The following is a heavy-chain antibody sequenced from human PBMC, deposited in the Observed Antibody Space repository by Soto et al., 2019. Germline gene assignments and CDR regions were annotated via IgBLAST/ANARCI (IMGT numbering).Heavy chain of an antibody. CDR1: GFTFSSSW. CDR2: IKKDGSEK. CDR3: ATENSSGYYSDY. J-gene: IGHJ4*02. D-gene: IGHD3-22*01. V-gene: IGHV3-7*03. Sequence: GGSLRLSCAASGFTFSSSWMSWVRQAPGKGLEWVANIKKDGSEKYYVDSVKGRFTISRDNAKNSLYLQMNSLRAEDTAVYYCATENSSGYYSDYWGQGTLVTVSS.